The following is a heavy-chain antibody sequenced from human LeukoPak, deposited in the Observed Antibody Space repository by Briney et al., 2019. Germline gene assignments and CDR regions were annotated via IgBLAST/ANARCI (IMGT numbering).Heavy chain of an antibody. CDR1: GFTFDDYG. CDR3: ARLTRGYCSSSSCLEGYQYHMDV. CDR2: INWNGGST. D-gene: IGHD2-2*01. J-gene: IGHJ6*03. V-gene: IGHV3-20*04. Sequence: QTGGSLRLSCAASGFTFDDYGMSWVRQAPGKGLEWVSGINWNGGSTGYADFVKGRFTISRDNAKNSPYLQMNSLRAEDTALYYCARLTRGYCSSSSCLEGYQYHMDVWGKGTTVTVSS.